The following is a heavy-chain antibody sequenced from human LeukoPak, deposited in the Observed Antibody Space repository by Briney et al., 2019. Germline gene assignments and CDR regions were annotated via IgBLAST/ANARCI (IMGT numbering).Heavy chain of an antibody. CDR2: IYYSGST. CDR3: ARRKDWLEFDWFDP. CDR1: GGSISSSSYY. J-gene: IGHJ5*02. Sequence: SETLSLTCTVSGGSISSSSYYWGWIRQPPGKGLEWIGSIYYSGSTYYNPSLKSRVTISVDTSKNQFPLKLSSVTAADTAVYYCARRKDWLEFDWFDPWGQGTLVTVSS. D-gene: IGHD3-9*01. V-gene: IGHV4-39*01.